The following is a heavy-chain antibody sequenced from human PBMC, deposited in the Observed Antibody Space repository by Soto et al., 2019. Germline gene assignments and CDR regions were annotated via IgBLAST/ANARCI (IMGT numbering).Heavy chain of an antibody. V-gene: IGHV5-51*01. D-gene: IGHD2-8*02. CDR1: GYKFSNYW. CDR3: ARHIDCTGGTCSLDY. J-gene: IGHJ4*02. Sequence: GESLKISCETSGYKFSNYWIGWVRQMPGKGLEWMGIIYPGDSDTRYSPSFQGQVTISADKSTSTAYLQWSSLKASDTAMYFCARHIDCTGGTCSLDYWGLGVLVTVSS. CDR2: IYPGDSDT.